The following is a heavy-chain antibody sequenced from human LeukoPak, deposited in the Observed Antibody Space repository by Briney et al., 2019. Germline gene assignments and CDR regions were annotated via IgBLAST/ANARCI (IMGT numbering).Heavy chain of an antibody. CDR3: AKDRGSRYCSSTSCTYYYYYYGMDV. D-gene: IGHD2-2*01. V-gene: IGHV3-23*01. CDR1: GFTFSSYA. CDR2: ISGSGGST. J-gene: IGHJ6*02. Sequence: GGSLRLSCAASGFTFSSYAMSWVRQAPGKGLEWVSAISGSGGSTYYADSVKGQFTISRDNSKNTLYLQMNRLRAEDTAVYYCAKDRGSRYCSSTSCTYYYYYYGMDVWGQGTTVTVSS.